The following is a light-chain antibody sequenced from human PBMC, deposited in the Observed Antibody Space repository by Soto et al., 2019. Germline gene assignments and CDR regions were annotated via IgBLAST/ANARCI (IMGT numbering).Light chain of an antibody. V-gene: IGKV1-39*01. J-gene: IGKJ5*01. CDR3: QQSYSTLSIT. CDR1: ESISRH. Sequence: DIQMTQSPSSLSASVGDRVTITCRASESISRHLNWYQQKPGKAPKLLTYAASSLQNGVPSRFSGSGSGTDFTLNISNLQPEDFATYYCQQSYSTLSITFGQGTRLEIK. CDR2: AAS.